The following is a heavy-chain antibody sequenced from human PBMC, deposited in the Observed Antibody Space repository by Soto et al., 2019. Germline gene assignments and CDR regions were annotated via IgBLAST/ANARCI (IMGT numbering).Heavy chain of an antibody. V-gene: IGHV4-31*03. CDR3: ARSRTIFGVVIDY. Sequence: QVQLQESGPGLVKPSQTLSLTCTVSGGSISSGGYYWSWIRQHPGKGLEWIGYIYYSGSTYYNPSLKSRVTISVDTSKSQFCLKLSSVTAADTAVYYCARSRTIFGVVIDYWGQGTLVTVSS. D-gene: IGHD3-3*01. J-gene: IGHJ4*02. CDR2: IYYSGST. CDR1: GGSISSGGYY.